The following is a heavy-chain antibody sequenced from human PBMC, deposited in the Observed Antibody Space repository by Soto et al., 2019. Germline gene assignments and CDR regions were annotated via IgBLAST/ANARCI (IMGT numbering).Heavy chain of an antibody. CDR1: GFTFNTYG. D-gene: IGHD1-7*01. Sequence: PGGSLRLSCATSGFTFNTYGMAWVRQAPGKGLAWVSAILGTGDRVSYVDSVKGRFTISRDNSKNTLYLQMNSLRADDTAIYYCAKYFNTGTSYTYDSWGQGTLVTVYS. CDR2: ILGTGDRV. J-gene: IGHJ4*02. V-gene: IGHV3-23*01. CDR3: AKYFNTGTSYTYDS.